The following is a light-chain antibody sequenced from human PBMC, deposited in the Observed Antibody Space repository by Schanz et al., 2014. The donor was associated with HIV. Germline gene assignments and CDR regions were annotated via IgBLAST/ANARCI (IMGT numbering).Light chain of an antibody. Sequence: QSALTQPASVSGSPGQSISISCTGTSSDVGRYSCVSWYQHLPDKAPRLLIYDVYIRPSGISNRFSGSKSGSTASLTISGLRTEDEADYYCSSSTSSGTVVFGGGTKLTVL. J-gene: IGLJ2*01. CDR3: SSSTSSGTVV. V-gene: IGLV2-14*03. CDR2: DVY. CDR1: SSDVGRYSC.